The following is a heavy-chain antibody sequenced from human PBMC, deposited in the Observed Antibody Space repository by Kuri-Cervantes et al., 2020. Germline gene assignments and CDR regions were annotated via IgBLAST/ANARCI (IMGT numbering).Heavy chain of an antibody. D-gene: IGHD1-26*01. Sequence: GGSLRLSCAASGFTFSSYWMHWVRQAPGKGLEWVSSISGSSSYIYYAGSVKGRFTISRDNAKSSLYLQMNSLRAEDTAVYYCAWGRSHSGSFLFDYWGQGTLVTVSS. J-gene: IGHJ4*02. V-gene: IGHV3-21*01. CDR1: GFTFSSYW. CDR3: AWGRSHSGSFLFDY. CDR2: ISGSSSYI.